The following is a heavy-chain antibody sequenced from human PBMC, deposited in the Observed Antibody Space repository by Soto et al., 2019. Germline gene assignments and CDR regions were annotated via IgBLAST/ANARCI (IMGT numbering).Heavy chain of an antibody. CDR1: GFTFSSYG. CDR2: ISYDGSNK. CDR3: AKDRGYFQH. Sequence: QVQLVESGGGVVQPGRSLRLSCAASGFTFSSYGMHWVRRAPGKGLEWVAVISYDGSNKYYADSVKGRFTISRDNSKNTLYLQMNSLRAEDTAVYYCAKDRGYFQHWGQGTLVTVSS. V-gene: IGHV3-30*18. J-gene: IGHJ1*01.